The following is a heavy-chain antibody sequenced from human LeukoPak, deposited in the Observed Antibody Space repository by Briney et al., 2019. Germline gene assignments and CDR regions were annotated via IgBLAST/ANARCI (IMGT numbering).Heavy chain of an antibody. V-gene: IGHV3-23*01. CDR2: ISGSGGST. J-gene: IGHJ4*02. CDR1: GFTFSRYA. D-gene: IGHD6-19*01. Sequence: GGSLRLSCAASGFTFSRYAMSWVRQAPGKGLEWVSAISGSGGSTYYADSVKGRFTISRDNSKNTLYLQMNSLRAEDTAVYYCAKDQIIAVAGIGPVYWGQGTLVTVSS. CDR3: AKDQIIAVAGIGPVY.